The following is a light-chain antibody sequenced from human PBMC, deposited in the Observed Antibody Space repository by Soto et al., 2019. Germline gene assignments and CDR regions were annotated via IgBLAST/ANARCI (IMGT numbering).Light chain of an antibody. J-gene: IGLJ1*01. CDR3: KSYAGSNTYV. CDR2: EVV. CDR1: KIDIGLYDF. V-gene: IGLV2-8*01. Sequence: QSVLAQPPSASGSPGQSVTISCTGTKIDIGLYDFVSWYQHHPGKAPRLIIYEVVQRPSGVPDRFSGSKSGNTASLTVSGLQAADEADYFCKSYAGSNTYVFGSGTKVTVL.